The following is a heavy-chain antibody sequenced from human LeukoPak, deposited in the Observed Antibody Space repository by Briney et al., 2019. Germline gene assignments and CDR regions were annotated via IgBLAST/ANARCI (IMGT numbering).Heavy chain of an antibody. CDR1: RFSIRNFG. J-gene: IGHJ3*02. Sequence: GGSLRLSCAASRFSIRNFGMAWVRQAPGKGLEWVSTIDSNGHRTHYADSVKGRFTIYRDNSKNTVYLQMNILRVEDTAIYYCANDPQYDDFGIWGQGTMVTVSS. V-gene: IGHV3-23*05. CDR3: ANDPQYDDFGI. CDR2: IDSNGHRT.